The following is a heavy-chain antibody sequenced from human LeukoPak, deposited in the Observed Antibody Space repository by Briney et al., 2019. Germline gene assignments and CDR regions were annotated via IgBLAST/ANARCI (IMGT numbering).Heavy chain of an antibody. D-gene: IGHD3-10*01. Sequence: GGSLRLSCAASGFTFSSYSMNWVRQAPGKGLEWVSYISSSSSTIYYADSVKGRFTISRDNAKNSLYLQMNSLSAEDTAAYYCAKYFALGSSAWFHPWGQGTLVTVCS. CDR1: GFTFSSYS. V-gene: IGHV3-48*01. CDR3: AKYFALGSSAWFHP. CDR2: ISSSSSTI. J-gene: IGHJ5*02.